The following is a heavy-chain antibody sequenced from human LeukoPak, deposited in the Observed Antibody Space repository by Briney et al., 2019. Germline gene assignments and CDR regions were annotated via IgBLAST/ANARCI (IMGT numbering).Heavy chain of an antibody. CDR2: IYYDGSDK. Sequence: GGSLRLSCAASGFTFSSYGMHWVRQAPGKGLDWVAIIYYDGSDKYYADSVKGRFTISRDNSKDTLYLQMNSLRAEDTAVYYCARQIAYYYDSSGYYTTDYWGQGTLVTVSS. V-gene: IGHV3-33*01. J-gene: IGHJ4*02. D-gene: IGHD3-22*01. CDR1: GFTFSSYG. CDR3: ARQIAYYYDSSGYYTTDY.